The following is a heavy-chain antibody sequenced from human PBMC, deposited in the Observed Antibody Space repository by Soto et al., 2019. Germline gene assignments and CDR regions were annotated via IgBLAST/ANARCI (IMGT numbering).Heavy chain of an antibody. CDR2: LWHDGKNK. J-gene: IGHJ4*02. CDR3: ARDPGQDEAMDD. V-gene: IGHV3-33*01. CDR1: GFTFSNFG. Sequence: QVQVVESGGGVVQPGRSLRLSCVASGFTFSNFGMHWVRQAPGKGLEWVAVLWHDGKNKYYADSAEGRFTVYRDNSKNTLYLQMNRLTAEDTAVYYCARDPGQDEAMDDWGQGTLVTVSS.